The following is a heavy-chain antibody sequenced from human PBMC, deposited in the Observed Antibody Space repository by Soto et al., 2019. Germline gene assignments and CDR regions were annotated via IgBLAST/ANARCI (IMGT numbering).Heavy chain of an antibody. V-gene: IGHV1-69*05. CDR2: IIPIFGTA. Sequence: SVKVSCKASGGTFSSYAISWVRQAPGQGLEWMGGIIPIFGTANYAQKFQGRFTISRVNSENTIFLQMHSLRVEDSAVYFCVKASDGAWPYYFDSWGQGTLVTVSS. D-gene: IGHD5-12*01. CDR1: GGTFSSYA. CDR3: VKASDGAWPYYFDS. J-gene: IGHJ4*02.